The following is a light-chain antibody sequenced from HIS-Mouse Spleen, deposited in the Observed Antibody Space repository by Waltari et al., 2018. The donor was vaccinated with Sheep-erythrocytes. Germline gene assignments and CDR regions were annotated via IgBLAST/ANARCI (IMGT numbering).Light chain of an antibody. J-gene: IGLJ3*02. Sequence: QSALTQPPSASGSPGQSVTISCTGTSSDVGGYNYFSWYQQHPGKAPKLMLYKVSKRPYGVPERFFGSQSGNTASLTVSGLQAEDEADYYCSSYAGSNNWVFGGGTKLTVL. V-gene: IGLV2-8*01. CDR1: SSDVGGYNY. CDR2: KVS. CDR3: SSYAGSNNWV.